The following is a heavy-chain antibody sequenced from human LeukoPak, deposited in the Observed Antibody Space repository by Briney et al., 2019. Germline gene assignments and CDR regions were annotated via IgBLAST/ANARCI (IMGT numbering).Heavy chain of an antibody. CDR2: IKQDGSER. CDR3: AELGITMIGGV. V-gene: IGHV3-7*01. CDR1: GFTFSSYW. Sequence: GGSLRLSCVASGFTFSSYWMSWVRQAPGKGLEWVANIKQDGSERYYVDSVKGRFTISRDNAKNSLYLQMNNLRAEDTAVYYCAELGITMIGGVWGKGTTVTISS. J-gene: IGHJ6*04. D-gene: IGHD3-10*02.